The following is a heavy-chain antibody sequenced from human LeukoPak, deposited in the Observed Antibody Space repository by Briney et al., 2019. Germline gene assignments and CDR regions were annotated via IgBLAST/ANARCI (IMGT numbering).Heavy chain of an antibody. CDR1: GGSISSGSYY. CDR3: AREADRYGPLDY. V-gene: IGHV4-61*02. Sequence: SETLSLTCTVSGGSISSGSYYWSWIRQPAGKGLEWIGRIYTSGSTNYNPSLKSRVTISVDTSKNQFSLKLSSVTAADTAVYYCAREADRYGPLDYWGQGTLVTVSS. CDR2: IYTSGST. D-gene: IGHD3-9*01. J-gene: IGHJ4*02.